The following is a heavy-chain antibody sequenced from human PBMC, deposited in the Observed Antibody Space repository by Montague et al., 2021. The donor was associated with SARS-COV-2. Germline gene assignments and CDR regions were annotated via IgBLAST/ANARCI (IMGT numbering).Heavy chain of an antibody. V-gene: IGHV4-61*02. CDR1: GGSISSGSYY. Sequence: TLSLTCTVSGGSISSGSYYWSWIRPPAGKGLEWIGRISISASYNYNPTLKSRVTISADTSKNQFSLKLSSVTAADTAEYYCAGDIAGAGLFDYWGQGTLVTVSS. CDR2: ISISASY. CDR3: AGDIAGAGLFDY. J-gene: IGHJ4*02. D-gene: IGHD6-19*01.